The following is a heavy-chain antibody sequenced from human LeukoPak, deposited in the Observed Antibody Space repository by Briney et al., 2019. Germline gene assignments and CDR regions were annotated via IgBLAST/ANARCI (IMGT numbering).Heavy chain of an antibody. V-gene: IGHV3-53*01. D-gene: IGHD3-16*02. CDR2: IYSGGST. Sequence: PGGSLRLSCAASGFTVSSNYMSWVRQAPGKGLEWVSVIYSGGSTYYADSVKGRFTISIDNSKNTLYLQMNSLRAEDTAVYYCARVKNDYVWGSYRPPKFGWFDPWGQGTLVTVSS. J-gene: IGHJ5*02. CDR3: ARVKNDYVWGSYRPPKFGWFDP. CDR1: GFTVSSNY.